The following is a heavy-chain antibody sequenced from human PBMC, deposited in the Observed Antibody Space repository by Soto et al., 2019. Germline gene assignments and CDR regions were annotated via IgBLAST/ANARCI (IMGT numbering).Heavy chain of an antibody. D-gene: IGHD6-13*01. CDR3: ASFSSLDAFDI. CDR2: IYSGGST. CDR1: GFTVSSNY. Sequence: GGSLRLSCAASGFTVSSNYMSWVRQAPGKGLEWVSVIYSGGSTYYADSMKGRFTISRDNSKNTLYLQMNSLRAEDTAVYYCASFSSLDAFDIWGQGTMVTVSS. V-gene: IGHV3-53*01. J-gene: IGHJ3*02.